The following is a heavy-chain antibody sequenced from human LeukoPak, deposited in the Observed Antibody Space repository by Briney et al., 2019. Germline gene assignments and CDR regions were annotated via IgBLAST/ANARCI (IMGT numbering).Heavy chain of an antibody. CDR3: ARDPDYDTLTGYPGY. V-gene: IGHV3-30-3*01. CDR1: GFTFSSYA. J-gene: IGHJ4*02. Sequence: GSLRLSCAASGFTFSSYAMHWVRQAPGKGLEWVAVISYDGSNKYYADSVKGRFTISRDNSKNTLYLQMNSLRAEDTAVYYCARDPDYDTLTGYPGYWGQGTLVTVSS. D-gene: IGHD3-9*01. CDR2: ISYDGSNK.